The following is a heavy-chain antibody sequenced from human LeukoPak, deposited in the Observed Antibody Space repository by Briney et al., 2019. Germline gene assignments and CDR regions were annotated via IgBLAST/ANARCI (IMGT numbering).Heavy chain of an antibody. CDR2: ISTYNSNT. Sequence: ASVKVSCEASGYTFTRYSISWVRQAPGQGLEWMGWISTYNSNTNYAQKVRGRVTMTTDTSTSTAYLELSSLRSEDTAVYYCATGEDYYSGSYFVWGQGTLVTVSS. CDR1: GYTFTRYS. V-gene: IGHV1-18*01. CDR3: ATGEDYYSGSYFV. D-gene: IGHD1-26*01. J-gene: IGHJ4*02.